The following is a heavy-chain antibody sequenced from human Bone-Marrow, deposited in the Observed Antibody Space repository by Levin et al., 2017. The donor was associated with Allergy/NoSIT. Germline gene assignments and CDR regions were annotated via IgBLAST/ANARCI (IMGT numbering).Heavy chain of an antibody. V-gene: IGHV3-30*18. D-gene: IGHD3-10*01. J-gene: IGHJ4*02. Sequence: AGGSLRLSCVASGFTFSAYGMHWVRQAPGKGLQWMAAVSYDGGNKLYAASLRGRFSISRDNSKNTLYLDMSSLGPEDTALYFCAKDGAYGCWFSGDYFDNWGLGTLVTVSS. CDR2: VSYDGGNK. CDR3: AKDGAYGCWFSGDYFDN. CDR1: GFTFSAYG.